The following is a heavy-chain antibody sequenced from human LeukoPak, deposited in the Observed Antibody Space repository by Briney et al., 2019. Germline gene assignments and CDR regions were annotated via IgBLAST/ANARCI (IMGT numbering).Heavy chain of an antibody. CDR3: ARDMGGPGYCSSTSCSELGGFDY. CDR2: MNPNSGNT. D-gene: IGHD2-2*03. CDR1: GYTFTSYD. V-gene: IGHV1-8*03. Sequence: GASVKVSCKASGYTFTSYDINWVRQATGQGLEWMGWMNPNSGNTGYAQKFQGRVTITRNTSISTAYMELSSLRSEDTAVYYCARDMGGPGYCSSTSCSELGGFDYWGQGTLVTVSS. J-gene: IGHJ4*02.